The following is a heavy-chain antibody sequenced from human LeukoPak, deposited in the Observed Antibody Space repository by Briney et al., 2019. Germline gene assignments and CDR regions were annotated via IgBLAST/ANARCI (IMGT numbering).Heavy chain of an antibody. V-gene: IGHV1-3*01. CDR2: INAGNGNT. J-gene: IGHJ4*02. CDR3: ARDRSSSWYGYFDY. CDR1: GYTFTGYY. Sequence: ASVKVSCKASGYTFTGYYMHWVRQAPGQRLEWMGWINAGNGNTKYSQKFQGRVTITRDTSASTAYMELSSLRSEDTAVYYSARDRSSSWYGYFDYWGQGTLVTVSS. D-gene: IGHD6-13*01.